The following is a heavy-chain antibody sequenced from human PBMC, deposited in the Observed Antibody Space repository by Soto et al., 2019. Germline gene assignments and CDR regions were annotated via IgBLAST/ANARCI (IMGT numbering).Heavy chain of an antibody. D-gene: IGHD3-10*01. CDR3: ARLEGSGSSAPRYYYYGVDV. J-gene: IGHJ6*02. Sequence: SETLSLTCAVYGGSFSGYYWSWIRQPPGKGLEWIGEINHSGSTNYNPSLKSRVTISVDTSKNQFSLKLSSVTAADTAVYYCARLEGSGSSAPRYYYYGVDVWGQGTTVTVSS. CDR1: GGSFSGYY. V-gene: IGHV4-34*01. CDR2: INHSGST.